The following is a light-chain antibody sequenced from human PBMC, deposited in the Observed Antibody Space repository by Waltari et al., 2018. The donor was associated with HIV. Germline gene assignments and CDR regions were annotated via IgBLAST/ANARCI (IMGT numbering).Light chain of an antibody. CDR3: AAWNDRLSGYV. J-gene: IGLJ1*01. CDR1: SSNIGRNY. CDR2: TNN. Sequence: QSVLPQPPSASGTPRQRVTICGSGSSSNIGRNYVYWYQQLPGTAPKLLIYTNNQRPSGVPDRFSGSKSGTSASLAISGLRAEDEADYYCAAWNDRLSGYVFGTGTKVTV. V-gene: IGLV1-47*01.